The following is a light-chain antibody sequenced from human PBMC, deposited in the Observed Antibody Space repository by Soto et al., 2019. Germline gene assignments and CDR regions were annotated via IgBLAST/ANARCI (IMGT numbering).Light chain of an antibody. CDR2: AVT. Sequence: QSVLTQPASVSGSPGQSITISCTGTSSDVGRFIYVSWYQQRPGTAPKLIIFAVTDRPSGVSSRFSGSKSGNTASLTISGLQPEDEADYYCSSYTSRTTYVFGTGTKVTVL. CDR3: SSYTSRTTYV. J-gene: IGLJ1*01. CDR1: SSDVGRFIY. V-gene: IGLV2-14*01.